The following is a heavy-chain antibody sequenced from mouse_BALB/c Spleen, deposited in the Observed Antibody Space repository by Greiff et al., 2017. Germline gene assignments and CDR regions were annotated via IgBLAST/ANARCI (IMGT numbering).Heavy chain of an antibody. V-gene: IGHV5-12-2*01. J-gene: IGHJ4*01. CDR3: ARHFTTVPYYAMDY. CDR1: GFTFSSYT. CDR2: ISNGGGST. Sequence: DVMLVESGGGLVQPGGSLKLSCAASGFTFSSYTMSWVRQTPEKRLEWVAYISNGGGSTYYPDTVKGRFTISRDNAKNTLYLQMSSLKSEDTAMYYCARHFTTVPYYAMDYWGQGTSVTVSS. D-gene: IGHD1-1*01.